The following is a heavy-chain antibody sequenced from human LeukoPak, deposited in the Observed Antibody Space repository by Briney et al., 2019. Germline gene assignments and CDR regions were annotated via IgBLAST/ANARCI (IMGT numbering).Heavy chain of an antibody. Sequence: SETLSLTCTVSGGSISSYYWSWIRQPPGKGLEWIGYIYYSGSTNYNPSLKSPVTISVDTSKNQFSLKLSSVTAADTAVYYCARELRRDSVFDYWGQGTLVTVSS. V-gene: IGHV4-59*01. CDR1: GGSISSYY. J-gene: IGHJ4*02. CDR2: IYYSGST. D-gene: IGHD2-15*01. CDR3: ARELRRDSVFDY.